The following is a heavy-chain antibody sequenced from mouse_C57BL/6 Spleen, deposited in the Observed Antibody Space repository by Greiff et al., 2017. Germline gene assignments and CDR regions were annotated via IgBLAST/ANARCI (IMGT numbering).Heavy chain of an antibody. J-gene: IGHJ2*01. CDR3: ASLNWDGLDY. D-gene: IGHD4-1*01. CDR2: INPNNGGT. CDR1: GYTFTDYN. Sequence: VQLKQSGPELVKPGASVKMSCKASGYTFTDYNMHWVKQSHGKSLEWIGYINPNNGGTSYNQKFKGKATLTVNKSSSTAYMELRSLTSEDSAVYYCASLNWDGLDYWGQGTTLTVSS. V-gene: IGHV1-22*01.